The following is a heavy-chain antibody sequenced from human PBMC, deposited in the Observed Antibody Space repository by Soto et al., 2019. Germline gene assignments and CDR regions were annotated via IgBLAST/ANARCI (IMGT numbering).Heavy chain of an antibody. D-gene: IGHD2-2*02. Sequence: GESLKISCKGSGYSFTNYWIGWVRQMPGKGLEWMGIIYPGDSDTRYSPSFQGQVTISADKSITTAYLKWSSLKASDTAMYFCESAPEVYCSSTSCYSTLDVWGQGTTVTVSS. CDR2: IYPGDSDT. J-gene: IGHJ6*02. CDR1: GYSFTNYW. V-gene: IGHV5-51*01. CDR3: ESAPEVYCSSTSCYSTLDV.